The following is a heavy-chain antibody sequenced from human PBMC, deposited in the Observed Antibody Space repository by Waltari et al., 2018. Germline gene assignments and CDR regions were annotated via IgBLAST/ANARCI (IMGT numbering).Heavy chain of an antibody. CDR2: IYYSGST. CDR1: GGSISSYY. CDR3: ARHQLEWAIHGAYYFDY. D-gene: IGHD3-3*01. Sequence: QVQLQESGPGLVKPSETLSLTCTVSGGSISSYYWSWIRQPPGKGLEWIGYIYYSGSTHYNPALKSRVTISVDTSKNQFSLKLSSVTAADTAVYYCARHQLEWAIHGAYYFDYWGQGTLVTVSS. J-gene: IGHJ4*02. V-gene: IGHV4-59*08.